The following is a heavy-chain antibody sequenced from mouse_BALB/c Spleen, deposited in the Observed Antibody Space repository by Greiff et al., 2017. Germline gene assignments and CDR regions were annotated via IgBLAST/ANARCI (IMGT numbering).Heavy chain of an antibody. CDR3: ARGGYEYYFDY. CDR2: INPSTGYT. CDR1: GYTFTSYW. J-gene: IGHJ2*01. V-gene: IGHV1-7*01. Sequence: QVQLQQSGAELAKPGASVKMSCKASGYTFTSYWMHWVKQRPGQGLEWIGYINPSTGYTEYNQKFKDKATLTADKSSSTAYMQLSSLTSEDSAVYYCARGGYEYYFDYGGQGTTLTVSS. D-gene: IGHD2-2*01.